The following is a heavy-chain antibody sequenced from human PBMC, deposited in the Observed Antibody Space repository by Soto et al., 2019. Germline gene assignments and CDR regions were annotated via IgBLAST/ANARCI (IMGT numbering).Heavy chain of an antibody. CDR1: GFTFSDHY. V-gene: IGHV3-72*01. Sequence: EVQLVESGGGLVQPGGSLRLSCAASGFTFSDHYMDWVRQAPGKGLEWVGRTRNKANSYTTEYAASVKGRFTISRDHSNNSLDQQMNSLKTEDTAVYYCARDFFNSGSYGGRDHWGQGTLVTVSS. D-gene: IGHD1-26*01. CDR2: TRNKANSYTT. J-gene: IGHJ4*02. CDR3: ARDFFNSGSYGGRDH.